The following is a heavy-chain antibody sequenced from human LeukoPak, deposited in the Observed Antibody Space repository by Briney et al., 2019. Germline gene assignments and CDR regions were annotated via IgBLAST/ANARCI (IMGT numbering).Heavy chain of an antibody. CDR2: IYYSGST. CDR1: GGSISSSSYY. V-gene: IGHV4-39*01. Sequence: KPSETLSLTCTVSGGSISSSSYYWGWIRQPPRKGLEWIGSIYYSGSTYYNPSLKSRVTISVDTSKNQFSLKLSSVNAADTDVYYCDRMAVVPGDHTHDYWKQGTLVKVSS. D-gene: IGHD2-2*01. CDR3: DRMAVVPGDHTHDY. J-gene: IGHJ4*02.